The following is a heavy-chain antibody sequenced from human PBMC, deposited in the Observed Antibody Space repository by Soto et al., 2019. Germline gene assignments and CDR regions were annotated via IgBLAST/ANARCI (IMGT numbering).Heavy chain of an antibody. CDR2: INHSGST. CDR3: ARSIYDSGSYYRYXXDY. D-gene: IGHD1-26*01. V-gene: IGHV4-34*01. J-gene: IGHJ4*02. CDR1: GGSFSGYY. Sequence: SETLSLTCAVYGGSFSGYYWSWIRQPPGKGLEWIGEINHSGSTNYNPSLKSRVTISVDTSKNQFSLKLSSVTAADTAVYYCARSIYDSGSYYRYXXDYWGQGTXVTVSS.